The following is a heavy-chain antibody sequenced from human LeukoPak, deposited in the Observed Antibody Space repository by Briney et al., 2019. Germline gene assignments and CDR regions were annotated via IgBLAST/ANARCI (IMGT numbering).Heavy chain of an antibody. CDR2: FDPEDGET. V-gene: IGHV1-24*01. Sequence: ASVKVSCKVSGYTLTELSMHWVRQAPGKGLEWMGGFDPEDGETIYAQKFQGRVTMTEDTSTDTAYMELSSLRFEDTAVYYCASFAARPSAFDIWGQGTMVTVSS. CDR1: GYTLTELS. D-gene: IGHD6-6*01. CDR3: ASFAARPSAFDI. J-gene: IGHJ3*02.